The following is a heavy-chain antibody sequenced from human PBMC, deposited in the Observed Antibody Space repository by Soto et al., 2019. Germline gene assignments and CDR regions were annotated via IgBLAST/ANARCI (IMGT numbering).Heavy chain of an antibody. Sequence: QVQLVQSGAEVKKPGSSVKVSCTASGGTFSSYTISWVRQALGQGLEWMGRIIPILGIANYAQKFQGRVTITADKSTSTAYMELSSLRSDDTAVYYCARDLENIVVVPAADHYYYYYMDVWGNGTTVTVSS. CDR1: GGTFSSYT. J-gene: IGHJ6*03. CDR3: ARDLENIVVVPAADHYYYYYMDV. V-gene: IGHV1-69*08. CDR2: IIPILGIA. D-gene: IGHD2-2*01.